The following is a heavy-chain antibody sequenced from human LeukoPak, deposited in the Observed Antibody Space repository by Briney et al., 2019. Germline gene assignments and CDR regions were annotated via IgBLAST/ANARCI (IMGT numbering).Heavy chain of an antibody. CDR1: GFTFSSYV. V-gene: IGHV3-30*03. D-gene: IGHD7-27*01. Sequence: PGGSLRLSCAASGFTFSSYVMYWVRQAPGKGLEWVAVISYDGSNKYYADSVEGRFTISRDNSKNTLYLQMNSLRDEDTAVYYCARPGERWDNWYFDLWGRGTLVTVSS. CDR2: ISYDGSNK. CDR3: ARPGERWDNWYFDL. J-gene: IGHJ2*01.